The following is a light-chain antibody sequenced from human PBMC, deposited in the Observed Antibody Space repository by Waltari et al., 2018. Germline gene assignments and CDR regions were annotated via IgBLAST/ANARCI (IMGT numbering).Light chain of an antibody. V-gene: IGLV2-14*01. Sequence: QSALTQPASVSGSPGQSITISCTGTSSDVGGYKYVSWYQQPQGKAPKLMIYEVTNRPSGVSDRFSGSKSGNTASLTISGLQAEDEADYYCSSSTSTTTWVFGGGTKLTVL. CDR3: SSSTSTTTWV. J-gene: IGLJ3*02. CDR1: SSDVGGYKY. CDR2: EVT.